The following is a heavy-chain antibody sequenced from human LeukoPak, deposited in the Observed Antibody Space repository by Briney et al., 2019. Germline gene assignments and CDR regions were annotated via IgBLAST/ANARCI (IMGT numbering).Heavy chain of an antibody. J-gene: IGHJ5*02. CDR2: IYHSGST. V-gene: IGHV4-30-2*01. CDR3: ARAKFGFGELLSWFDP. CDR1: GGSISSGGHS. Sequence: SETLSLTCAVSGGSISSGGHSWSWIRQPPGKGPEWIGYIYHSGSTYYNPSLKSRVTISVDRSKNQFSLKLSSVTAADTAVYYCARAKFGFGELLSWFDPWGQGTLVTVSS. D-gene: IGHD3-10*01.